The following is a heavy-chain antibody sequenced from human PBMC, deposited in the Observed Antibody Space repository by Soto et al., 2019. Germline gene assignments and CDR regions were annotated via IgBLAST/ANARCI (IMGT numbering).Heavy chain of an antibody. CDR2: IRSKAYGGTT. D-gene: IGHD6-19*01. J-gene: IGHJ4*02. Sequence: GGSLRLSCTASGFTFGDYAMSWVRQAPGKGLEWVGFIRSKAYGGTTEYAASVKGRFTISRDDSKSIAYLQMNSLKTEDTAVYYCTRGDSSGWYNYFDYWGQGPLVTVSS. V-gene: IGHV3-49*04. CDR1: GFTFGDYA. CDR3: TRGDSSGWYNYFDY.